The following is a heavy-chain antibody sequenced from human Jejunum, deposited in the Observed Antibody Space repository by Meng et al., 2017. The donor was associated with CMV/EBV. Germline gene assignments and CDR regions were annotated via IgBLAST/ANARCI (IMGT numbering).Heavy chain of an antibody. CDR2: IYYSGSA. CDR1: DGSISGYY. Sequence: CSVSDGSISGYYWSWIRQPPQKGLEWIGYIYYSGSANYNPSLKTRVTISIDTSKKQFSLKLASVTAADTAMYYCARWDSGSYSHWGDYWGQGTLVTVSS. V-gene: IGHV4-59*08. D-gene: IGHD3-10*01. CDR3: ARWDSGSYSHWGDY. J-gene: IGHJ4*02.